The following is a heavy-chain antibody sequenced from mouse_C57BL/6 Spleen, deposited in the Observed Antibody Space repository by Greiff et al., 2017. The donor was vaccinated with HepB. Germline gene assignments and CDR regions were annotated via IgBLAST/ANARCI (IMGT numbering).Heavy chain of an antibody. CDR2: ISGGGGNT. Sequence: EVKVVESGGGLVKPGGSLKLSCAASGFTFSSYTMSWVRQTPEKRLEWVATISGGGGNTYYPDSVKGRFTISRDNAKNTLYLQMSSLRSEDTALYYCARAAAQATSYAMDYWGQGTSVTVSS. CDR3: ARAAAQATSYAMDY. J-gene: IGHJ4*01. CDR1: GFTFSSYT. D-gene: IGHD3-2*02. V-gene: IGHV5-9*01.